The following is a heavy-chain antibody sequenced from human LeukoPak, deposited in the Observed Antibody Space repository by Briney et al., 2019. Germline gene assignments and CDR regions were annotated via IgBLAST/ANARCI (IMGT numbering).Heavy chain of an antibody. D-gene: IGHD2-21*01. J-gene: IGHJ4*02. Sequence: GGSLRLSCAASGFTFSSYWMSWVRPAPGKGLEWVANIKQDGSEKYYVDSVKGRFAISRDNAKNSLYLQMNRLRAEDAAVYYCAKAPVTTCSGAYCYPFDYWGQGTLVTVSS. V-gene: IGHV3-7*03. CDR3: AKAPVTTCSGAYCYPFDY. CDR1: GFTFSSYW. CDR2: IKQDGSEK.